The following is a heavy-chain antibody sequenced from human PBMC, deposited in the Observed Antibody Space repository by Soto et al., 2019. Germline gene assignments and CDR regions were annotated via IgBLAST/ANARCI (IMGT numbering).Heavy chain of an antibody. Sequence: SGPTLVNPTQTLTLTCTFSGFSLTSYGVGVGWIRQPPGKALEWLALIFWNDDERYSPSLKSRLTITKDTSKNQVVLTMTNMDPVDTATYYGVHTGYSYDHFGNWGRGTLVAVSS. CDR1: GFSLTSYGVG. V-gene: IGHV2-5*01. J-gene: IGHJ4*01. CDR2: IFWNDDE. D-gene: IGHD5-18*01. CDR3: VHTGYSYDHFGN.